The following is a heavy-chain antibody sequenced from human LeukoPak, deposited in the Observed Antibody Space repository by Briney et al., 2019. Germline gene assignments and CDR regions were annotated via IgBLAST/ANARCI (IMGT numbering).Heavy chain of an antibody. CDR2: ISYDGTNI. Sequence: GGSLRLSCAASEFTFSDYAMHWVRQAPGKGLEWVAVISYDGTNIYYGDSVKGRFTISRDNSKTTLFLQMNSLRAEDTAVYYCAKRTSGSSWYSSDSWGQGTLVTVSS. J-gene: IGHJ4*02. D-gene: IGHD6-13*01. CDR1: EFTFSDYA. V-gene: IGHV3-30*04. CDR3: AKRTSGSSWYSSDS.